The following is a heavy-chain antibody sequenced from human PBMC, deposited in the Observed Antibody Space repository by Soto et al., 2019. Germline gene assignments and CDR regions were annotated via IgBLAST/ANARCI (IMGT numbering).Heavy chain of an antibody. CDR3: AKDAVYNDGLWLMDH. Sequence: GGSLRLSCTASGLPHSSFAMMWVRQAPGKGLECVAGIYGSGRGIEYADSVKGRFTISRNNSKNTVYLQMTDLRADDTAIYYCAKDAVYNDGLWLMDHWGQGAQVTVSS. V-gene: IGHV3-23*05. CDR1: GLPHSSFA. J-gene: IGHJ4*02. D-gene: IGHD2-21*01. CDR2: IYGSGRGI.